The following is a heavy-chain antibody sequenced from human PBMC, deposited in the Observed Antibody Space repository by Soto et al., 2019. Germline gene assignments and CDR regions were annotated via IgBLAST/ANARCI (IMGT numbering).Heavy chain of an antibody. CDR1: GYNFTTSW. J-gene: IGHJ6*02. CDR3: ARHDGGRFYYYYGMDI. V-gene: IGHV5-51*01. D-gene: IGHD3-16*01. Sequence: PGESLKISCKGSGYNFTTSWIGWVRQIPGKVLEWMGIIYPHDSGTRYSPSFKGQVTISADKSINTAYLQWTSLKASDTAIYYCARHDGGRFYYYYGMDIWGQGXAVTVYS. CDR2: IYPHDSGT.